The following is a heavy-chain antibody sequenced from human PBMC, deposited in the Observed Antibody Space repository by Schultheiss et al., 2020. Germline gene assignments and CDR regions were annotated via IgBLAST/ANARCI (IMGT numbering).Heavy chain of an antibody. Sequence: GESLKISCAASGFTFSSYSMNWVRQAPGKGLEWVSAISGSGGSTYYADSVKGRFTISRDNSKNTLYLQMNSLRAEDTAVYYCAKDRIPYSSSSLCEFDYWGQGTLVNVSS. V-gene: IGHV3-23*01. CDR1: GFTFSSYS. J-gene: IGHJ4*02. CDR3: AKDRIPYSSSSLCEFDY. CDR2: ISGSGGST. D-gene: IGHD6-6*01.